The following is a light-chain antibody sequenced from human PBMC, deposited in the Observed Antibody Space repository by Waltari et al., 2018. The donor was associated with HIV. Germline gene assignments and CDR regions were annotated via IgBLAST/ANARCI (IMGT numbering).Light chain of an antibody. CDR1: QSLRHGDGFDY. V-gene: IGKV2-28*01. Sequence: DIVMTQSPLSLAVTTGESASISCRSSQSLRHGDGFDYLDWYLQKPGQSPQLLIYLGSNRASGVPDRFRGSGSGADFSLEISKVEAEDVGLYFCMQTLQTPLTFGGGTKVEIK. J-gene: IGKJ4*01. CDR3: MQTLQTPLT. CDR2: LGS.